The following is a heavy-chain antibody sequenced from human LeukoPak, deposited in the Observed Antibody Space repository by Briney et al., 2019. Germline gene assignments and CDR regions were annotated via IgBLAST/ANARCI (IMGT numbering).Heavy chain of an antibody. CDR2: INWNGDST. CDR3: ARGDCSGASCLLADY. CDR1: GFTFDDYG. D-gene: IGHD2-15*01. J-gene: IGHJ4*02. V-gene: IGHV3-20*04. Sequence: GGSLRLSCAASGFTFDDYGMSWVRQAPGKGLEWVSGINWNGDSTGYADSVKGRFTISRDNARNSLYLQMNSLRAEDTALYYCARGDCSGASCLLADYWGQGTLVTVSS.